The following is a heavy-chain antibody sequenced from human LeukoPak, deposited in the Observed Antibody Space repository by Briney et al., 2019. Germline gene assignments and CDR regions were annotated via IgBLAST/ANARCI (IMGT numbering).Heavy chain of an antibody. V-gene: IGHV3-23*01. D-gene: IGHD6-19*01. Sequence: GGSLRLSCAGSGFTFSSYAMSWVRQAPGKGVEWVSAISNIGAGTYYADSVKGRFTISRDNSKNTLYLQMNSLRAEDTAVYYCAKDRGSGWYRFDYWGQGTLVTVSS. CDR3: AKDRGSGWYRFDY. J-gene: IGHJ4*02. CDR2: ISNIGAGT. CDR1: GFTFSSYA.